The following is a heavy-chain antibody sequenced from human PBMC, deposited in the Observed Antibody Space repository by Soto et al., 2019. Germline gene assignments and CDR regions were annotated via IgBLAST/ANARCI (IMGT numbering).Heavy chain of an antibody. J-gene: IGHJ4*02. CDR3: AKGFSYGDYRYYFDY. CDR1: GFIFGDYA. D-gene: IGHD4-17*01. Sequence: VRLVESGGALVQPGSSLRLSCAASGFIFGDYAMHWVRQVPGKGLEWVSVISANSGYIVYADSVKGRFIISRDNARNSLYLQMSSLGIEDTAFYYCAKGFSYGDYRYYFDYWGQGTLVTVSS. V-gene: IGHV3-9*01. CDR2: ISANSGYI.